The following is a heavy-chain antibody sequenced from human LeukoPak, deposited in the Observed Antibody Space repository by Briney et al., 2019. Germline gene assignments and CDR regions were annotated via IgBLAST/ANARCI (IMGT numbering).Heavy chain of an antibody. D-gene: IGHD2-2*01. CDR2: ISGSGGST. CDR1: GFTFSSYA. CDR3: AARIVVVPAAISRSMDYYYYYMDV. V-gene: IGHV3-23*01. J-gene: IGHJ6*03. Sequence: GGSLRLSCAASGFTFSSYAMSWVRQAPGRGLEWVSAISGSGGSTYYADSVKGRFTISRDNSKNTLYLQMNSLRAEDTAVYYCAARIVVVPAAISRSMDYYYYYMDVWGKGTTVTVSS.